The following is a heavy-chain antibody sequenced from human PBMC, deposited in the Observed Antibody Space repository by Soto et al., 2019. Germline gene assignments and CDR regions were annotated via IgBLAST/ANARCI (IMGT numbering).Heavy chain of an antibody. CDR1: GFTFRSFT. CDR3: TRNASRDSSARGWFDP. CDR2: ISSNSAYI. J-gene: IGHJ5*02. D-gene: IGHD6-13*01. Sequence: GGSLRLSCAASGFTFRSFTMNWVRQAPGKGLEWVSTISSNSAYIYYTDALRGRFTISRDNAKNSLHLQMNSLRAEDTAVYYCTRNASRDSSARGWFDPWGPGTLVTVPQ. V-gene: IGHV3-21*01.